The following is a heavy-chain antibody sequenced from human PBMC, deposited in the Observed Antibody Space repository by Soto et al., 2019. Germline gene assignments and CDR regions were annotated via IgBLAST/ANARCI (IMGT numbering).Heavy chain of an antibody. CDR3: ARVRWFGDTYYYYGMDV. J-gene: IGHJ6*02. V-gene: IGHV1-18*01. CDR2: ISAYNGNT. Sequence: ASVKVSRKASGYTFTSYGISWVRQAPGQGLEWMGWISAYNGNTNYAQKLQGRVTMTTDTSTSTAYMERRSLRSDDTAVYYCARVRWFGDTYYYYGMDVWGQGTTVTVS. D-gene: IGHD3-10*01. CDR1: GYTFTSYG.